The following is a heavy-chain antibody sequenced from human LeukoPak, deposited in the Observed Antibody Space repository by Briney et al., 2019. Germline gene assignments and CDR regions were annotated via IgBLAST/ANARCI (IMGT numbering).Heavy chain of an antibody. D-gene: IGHD3-10*02. CDR2: MYHTGGA. CDR1: GGSIRRSNFY. Sequence: SETLSLTCTVSGGSIRRSNFYWGWIRQPPGKGLEWIGSMYHTGGAYYNPSLQSRVAISVDTSNSQFSLEVRSVIAADTAVYCCVRHPTVMSGGNFDNWGQGTLVTVSS. CDR3: VRHPTVMSGGNFDN. V-gene: IGHV4-39*01. J-gene: IGHJ4*02.